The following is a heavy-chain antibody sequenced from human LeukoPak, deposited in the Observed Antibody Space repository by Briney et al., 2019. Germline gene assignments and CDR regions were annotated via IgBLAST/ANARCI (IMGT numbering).Heavy chain of an antibody. CDR3: ARDIVGVTRGVFDY. D-gene: IGHD1-26*01. Sequence: GASVKVSCKASGYTFSSYYMHWVRQAPGQGLEWMGIINPSDGSTRYAQKFQGRVTMTRDTSTGTVDMEVSSLRSEDTAVCYCARDIVGVTRGVFDYWGQGTLVTVSS. CDR1: GYTFSSYY. J-gene: IGHJ4*02. CDR2: INPSDGST. V-gene: IGHV1-46*01.